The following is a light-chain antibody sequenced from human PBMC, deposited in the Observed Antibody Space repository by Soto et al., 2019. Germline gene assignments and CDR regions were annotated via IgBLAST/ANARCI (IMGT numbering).Light chain of an antibody. CDR1: SSDVGGYEY. J-gene: IGLJ1*01. CDR2: DVS. CDR3: CSYAGSPSYV. V-gene: IGLV2-11*01. Sequence: QSVLTQPRSVSGSPGQSVTISFTGTSSDVGGYEYVSWYQQHPGKAPKLMIYDVSKRPSGVPDRFSGSRSGNTASLTISGLQTEDEADYYCCSYAGSPSYVFGIGTKVSVX.